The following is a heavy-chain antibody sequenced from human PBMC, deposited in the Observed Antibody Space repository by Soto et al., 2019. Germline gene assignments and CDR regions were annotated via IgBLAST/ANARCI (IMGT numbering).Heavy chain of an antibody. D-gene: IGHD7-27*01. J-gene: IGHJ4*02. CDR1: GGSFSGYC. CDR2: INHSGST. Sequence: QVQLQQWGAGLLKPSETLSLTCAVYGGSFSGYCWSWIRQPPGKGLEWIGEINHSGSTNYNPSLKSRVTISVDTSKNQFSLKLSSVTAADTAVYYCARGWGRIFDYWGQGTLVTVSS. V-gene: IGHV4-34*01. CDR3: ARGWGRIFDY.